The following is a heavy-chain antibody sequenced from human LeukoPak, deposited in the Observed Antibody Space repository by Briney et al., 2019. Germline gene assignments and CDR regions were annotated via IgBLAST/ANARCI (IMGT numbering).Heavy chain of an antibody. V-gene: IGHV3-7*01. J-gene: IGHJ4*02. CDR3: ARDKIVGATVLDY. CDR2: IKQDGGEK. CDR1: GFSFSSYW. D-gene: IGHD1-26*01. Sequence: GGSLRLSCAASGFSFSSYWMSWVRQAPGKGLEWVANIKQDGGEKYYVDSVKGRLTISRDNAKNSLYLEMNTLRAEDTAVYYCARDKIVGATVLDYWGQGTLVTVSS.